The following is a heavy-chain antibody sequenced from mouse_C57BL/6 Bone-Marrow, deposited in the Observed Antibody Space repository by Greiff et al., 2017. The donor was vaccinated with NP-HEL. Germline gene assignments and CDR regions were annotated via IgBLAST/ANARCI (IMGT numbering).Heavy chain of an antibody. V-gene: IGHV14-3*01. CDR1: GFNIKNTY. CDR2: IDPANGNT. Sequence: VQLQQSVAELVRPGASVKLSCTASGFNIKNTYLPWVKQRPEQGLEWIGRIDPANGNTKYASKFKGKATINADTSSNTAYLQLSSLTSEDTAIYYCSRSQLGRYAMDYWGQGTSVTVSS. J-gene: IGHJ4*01. D-gene: IGHD4-1*02. CDR3: SRSQLGRYAMDY.